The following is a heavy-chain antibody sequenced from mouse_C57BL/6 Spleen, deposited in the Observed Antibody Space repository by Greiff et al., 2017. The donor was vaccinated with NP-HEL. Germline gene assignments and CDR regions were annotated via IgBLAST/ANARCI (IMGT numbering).Heavy chain of an antibody. J-gene: IGHJ2*01. CDR3: ARRYYGSQYYFDY. D-gene: IGHD1-1*01. V-gene: IGHV5-17*01. CDR2: ISSCSSTI. Sequence: EVQLVESGGGLVKPGGSLKLSCAASGFTFSDYGMHWVRQAPEKGLEWVAYISSCSSTIYYADTVKGRFPISRDNAKKSLFLQMTSLRSEDTAMYYCARRYYGSQYYFDYWGQGTTLTVSS. CDR1: GFTFSDYG.